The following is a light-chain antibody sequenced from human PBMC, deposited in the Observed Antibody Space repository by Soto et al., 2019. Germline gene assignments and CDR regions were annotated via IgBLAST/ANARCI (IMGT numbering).Light chain of an antibody. J-gene: IGKJ4*01. CDR2: AAS. CDR3: QKCKVAPFT. Sequence: DIQMTQSPSSLSAFVGDRVTITCRASQDIANFLAWYQQKPGKVPKLLIYAASTLQSGVPSRFSDSGSGTDFTLTISSLQPEDVATYYCQKCKVAPFTFGGGTKVEIK. CDR1: QDIANF. V-gene: IGKV1-27*01.